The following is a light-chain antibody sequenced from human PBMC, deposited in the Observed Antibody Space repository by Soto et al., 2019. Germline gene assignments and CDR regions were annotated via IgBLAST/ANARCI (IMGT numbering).Light chain of an antibody. CDR3: QQYGRSPPYT. V-gene: IGKV3-20*01. Sequence: EIVLTQSPGTLSLSPGERATLSFSASQSVNSNYLAWYQQRPGQAPRLLIYGASSRATGIPDRFSGSGSGTDFTLTISRLEPEDFAVYYCQQYGRSPPYTFGPGTKVDIK. CDR2: GAS. CDR1: QSVNSNY. J-gene: IGKJ3*01.